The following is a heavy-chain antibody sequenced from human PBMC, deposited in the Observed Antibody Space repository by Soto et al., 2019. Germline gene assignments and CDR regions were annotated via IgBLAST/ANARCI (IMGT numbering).Heavy chain of an antibody. J-gene: IGHJ5*02. V-gene: IGHV1-3*05. CDR2: INACNGAT. CDR3: ATDRGGYCSGGSCSEAWFDP. D-gene: IGHD2-15*01. CDR1: GYTFTSYP. Sequence: QVQLVQSGPEEKKPGASVKVSCKASGYTFTSYPLNWMRQAPGQRPEWMGWINACNGATKYSQKFQGRVTITRDTSASTTYMQLSRLRFDATAVYYCATDRGGYCSGGSCSEAWFDPWGQGTLVTVSS.